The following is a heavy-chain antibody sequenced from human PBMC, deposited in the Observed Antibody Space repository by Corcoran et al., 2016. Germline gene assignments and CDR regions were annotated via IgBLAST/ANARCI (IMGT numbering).Heavy chain of an antibody. V-gene: IGHV1-8*01. CDR3: GRGTLIRGVMYT. CDR1: GYTFAAYD. CDR2: MNPNSGNT. D-gene: IGHD3-10*01. Sequence: QVQLVQSGAEVREPGASVKVSCKASGYTFAAYDVVWVRQATGQGLEWMGWMNPNSGNTGYAQKFQGRVAMTRDTSISTAYMELSSLRSEDTAVFYWGRGTLIRGVMYTWGQGTLVTVAS. J-gene: IGHJ4*02.